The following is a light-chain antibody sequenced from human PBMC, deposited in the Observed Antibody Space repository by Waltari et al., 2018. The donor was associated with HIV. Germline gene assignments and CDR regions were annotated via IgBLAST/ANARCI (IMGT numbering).Light chain of an antibody. CDR2: GNS. CDR3: QSYDSSLSGFYV. CDR1: SSNIGAGYD. J-gene: IGLJ1*01. Sequence: QSVLTQPPSVSGAPGQRVTISCTGRSSNIGAGYDVRLYQQLPGTAPKLLSYGNSNRPSGVPDRFSGSKSGTSASLAITGLQAEDEADYYCQSYDSSLSGFYVFGTGTKVTVL. V-gene: IGLV1-40*01.